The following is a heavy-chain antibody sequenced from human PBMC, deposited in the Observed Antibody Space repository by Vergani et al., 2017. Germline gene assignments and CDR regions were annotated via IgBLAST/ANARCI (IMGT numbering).Heavy chain of an antibody. CDR2: TWYDGNNK. Sequence: QVQLVESGGGVVQPGRSLRLSCAASGFTFNQYGMHWVRQAPGKGLGWVAVTWYDGNNKQYADSVKGRFTISRDNSKSTLYLQMNSLRTEDTAVYYCATKSCGTPGCQIGYFREWGQGTLVTVSS. CDR1: GFTFNQYG. D-gene: IGHD1-1*01. CDR3: ATKSCGTPGCQIGYFRE. J-gene: IGHJ1*01. V-gene: IGHV3-33*01.